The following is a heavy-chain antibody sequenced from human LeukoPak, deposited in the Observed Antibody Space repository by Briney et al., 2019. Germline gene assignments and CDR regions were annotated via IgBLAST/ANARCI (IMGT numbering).Heavy chain of an antibody. Sequence: SSETLSLTCTVSGGSISSDYWSWIRQPPGKGLEWIGYIYYSGSTNYNPSLKSRVTISVDTSKNQFSLKLSSVTAADTAVYYCARGLMMAVAGRGEFHYWGQGTLVTVSS. CDR3: ARGLMMAVAGRGEFHY. J-gene: IGHJ4*02. CDR1: GGSISSDY. D-gene: IGHD6-13*01. V-gene: IGHV4-59*01. CDR2: IYYSGST.